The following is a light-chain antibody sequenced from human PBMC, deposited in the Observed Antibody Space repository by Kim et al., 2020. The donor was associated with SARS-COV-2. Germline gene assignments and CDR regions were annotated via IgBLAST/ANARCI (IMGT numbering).Light chain of an antibody. J-gene: IGLJ3*02. CDR3: CSYTSSDTLV. V-gene: IGLV2-14*04. Sequence: ITKTYTGTIRYGGGCDYVSRDQQHPDKAPKFIIYDVSRRPSGVSNRFSGSKFGNTASLTISGLQAEDEADYYCCSYTSSDTLVFGGGTQVNVL. CDR2: DVS. CDR1: IRYGGGCDY.